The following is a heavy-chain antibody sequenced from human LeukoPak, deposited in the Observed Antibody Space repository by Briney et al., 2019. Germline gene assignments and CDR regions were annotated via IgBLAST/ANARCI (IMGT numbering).Heavy chain of an antibody. V-gene: IGHV3-72*01. J-gene: IGHJ6*02. CDR2: TRNKANSYTT. CDR1: GFTFSSYA. D-gene: IGHD1-26*01. Sequence: GGSLRLSCVASGFTFSSYAMTWVRQAPGKGLEWVGRTRNKANSYTTEYAASVKGRFTISRDDSKNSLYLQMNSLKTEDTAVYYCARAKSGSYYYYYGMDVWGQGTTVTVSS. CDR3: ARAKSGSYYYYYGMDV.